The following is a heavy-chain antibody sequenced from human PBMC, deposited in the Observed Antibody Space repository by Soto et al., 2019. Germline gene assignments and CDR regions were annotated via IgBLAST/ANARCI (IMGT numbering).Heavy chain of an antibody. D-gene: IGHD6-13*01. CDR2: IIPIFGTA. Sequence: ASVKVSCKASGGTFSSYAISWVRQAPGQGLEWMGGIIPIFGTANYAQKFQGRVTITADESTSTAYMELSSLRSEDTAVYYCARGDIAAAGVASSGDYWGQGTLVTVSS. J-gene: IGHJ4*02. CDR1: GGTFSSYA. V-gene: IGHV1-69*13. CDR3: ARGDIAAAGVASSGDY.